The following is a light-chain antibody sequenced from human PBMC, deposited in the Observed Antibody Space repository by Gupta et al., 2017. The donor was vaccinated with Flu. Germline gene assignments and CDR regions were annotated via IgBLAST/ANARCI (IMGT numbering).Light chain of an antibody. CDR3: SSYTSSSTRV. CDR2: EVS. Sequence: ISYTGTSSDVGGYNYVSWYQQHPGKAPKLMIYEVSNRPSGVSNRFSGSKSGNTASLTISGLQAEDEADYYCSSYTSSSTRVFGGGTKLTVL. CDR1: SSDVGGYNY. J-gene: IGLJ3*02. V-gene: IGLV2-14*01.